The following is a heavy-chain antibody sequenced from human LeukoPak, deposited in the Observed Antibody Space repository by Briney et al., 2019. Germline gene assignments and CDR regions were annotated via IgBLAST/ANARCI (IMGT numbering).Heavy chain of an antibody. J-gene: IGHJ4*02. D-gene: IGHD6-13*01. V-gene: IGHV3-30*02. CDR3: ASGYSSSWYGVSLDY. CDR2: IRYDGSNK. Sequence: PGGSLRLSCAASGFTFSSYGMHWVRQAPGKGLEWVAFIRYDGSNKYYADSVKGRFTISRDNSKNTLYLQMNSLRAEDTAVYYCASGYSSSWYGVSLDYWGQGTLVTVSS. CDR1: GFTFSSYG.